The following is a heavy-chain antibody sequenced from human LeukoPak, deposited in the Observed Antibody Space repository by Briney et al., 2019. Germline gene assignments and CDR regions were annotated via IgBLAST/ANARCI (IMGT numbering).Heavy chain of an antibody. CDR3: ARPYSGYAFDI. CDR2: ISAYNGNT. V-gene: IGHV1-18*01. J-gene: IGHJ3*02. Sequence: ASVKVSYKASGYTFTIYGISWVRQAPGKGLEWMGWISAYNGNTNYAQKLQGRVTMTTDTSTSTAYMELRSLRSDDTAVYYCARPYSGYAFDIWGQGTMVTVSS. CDR1: GYTFTIYG. D-gene: IGHD5-12*01.